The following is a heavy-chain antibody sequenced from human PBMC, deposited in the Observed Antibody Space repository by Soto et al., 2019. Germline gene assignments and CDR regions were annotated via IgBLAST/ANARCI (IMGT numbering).Heavy chain of an antibody. J-gene: IGHJ4*02. CDR2: IRSKANSYAT. CDR3: TMYYYDSSGYYYPFGY. CDR1: GFTFSGSA. V-gene: IGHV3-73*01. Sequence: VGSLRLSCAASGFTFSGSAMHWVRQASGKGLEWVGRIRSKANSYATAYAASVKGRFTISRDDSKNTAYLQMNSLKTEDTAVYYCTMYYYDSSGYYYPFGYWGQGTLVTVSS. D-gene: IGHD3-22*01.